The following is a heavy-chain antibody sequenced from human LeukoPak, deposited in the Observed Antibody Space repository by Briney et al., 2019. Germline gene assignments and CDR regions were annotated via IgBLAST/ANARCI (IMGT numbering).Heavy chain of an antibody. J-gene: IGHJ6*03. CDR2: IYYSGST. V-gene: IGHV4-59*03. D-gene: IGHD4-11*01. Sequence: SETLSLICTVSGGSISTYYWSWIRQPPGKGLEWIGYIYYSGSTNYNPSLKSRVTISVDTSKNQFSPKLTSVTAADTAVYFCANSGMTTAATRYYYYMDVRGEGTTVTVSS. CDR3: ANSGMTTAATRYYYYMDV. CDR1: GGSISTYY.